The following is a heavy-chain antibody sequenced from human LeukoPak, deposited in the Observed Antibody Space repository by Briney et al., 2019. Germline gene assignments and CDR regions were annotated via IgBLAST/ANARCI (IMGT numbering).Heavy chain of an antibody. CDR3: AKDNGSRIIYNWFDP. J-gene: IGHJ5*02. CDR2: ISWNSGSI. Sequence: PGRPLRLSCAASGFTFDDYAMHWVRQAPGKGLEWVSGISWNSGSIGYADSVKGRFTISRDNAKNSLYLQMNSLRAEDTALYYCAKDNGSRIIYNWFDPWGQGTLVTVSS. CDR1: GFTFDDYA. V-gene: IGHV3-9*01. D-gene: IGHD2-15*01.